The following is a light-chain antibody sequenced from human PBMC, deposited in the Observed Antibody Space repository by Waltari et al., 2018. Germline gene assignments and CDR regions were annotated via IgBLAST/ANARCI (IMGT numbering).Light chain of an antibody. J-gene: IGLJ1*01. Sequence: QSALTQPASVSGSPGQSITIPCTGTTSDVGSSNLVSWYQHRPAKAPKLIIYGVSKRPYVVSNRFSGSKSGNTTSLKISGLRTEDEADYYCCSYAGGSAFVFGTGTKITVL. CDR1: TSDVGSSNL. CDR2: GVS. CDR3: CSYAGGSAFV. V-gene: IGLV2-23*02.